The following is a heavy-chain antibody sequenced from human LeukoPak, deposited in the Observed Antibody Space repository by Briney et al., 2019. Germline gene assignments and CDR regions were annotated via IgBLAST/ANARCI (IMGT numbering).Heavy chain of an antibody. J-gene: IGHJ4*02. V-gene: IGHV4-39*07. CDR1: GGSISSSSYY. D-gene: IGHD3-10*01. CDR2: IYYSGST. Sequence: PSETLSLTCTVSGGSISSSSYYWGWIRQPPGKGLEWIVSIYYSGSTYYNPSLKSRVTISVDTSKNQFSLKLSSVTAADTAVYYCARELRYGSGSYYNTDQMYYFDYWGQGTLVTVSS. CDR3: ARELRYGSGSYYNTDQMYYFDY.